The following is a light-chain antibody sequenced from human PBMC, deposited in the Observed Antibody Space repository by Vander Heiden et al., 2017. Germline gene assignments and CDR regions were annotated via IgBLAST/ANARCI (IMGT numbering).Light chain of an antibody. CDR1: QGISSY. CDR3: QHLTLT. CDR2: AAS. V-gene: IGKV1-9*01. J-gene: IGKJ3*01. Sequence: DIQLTQSPSFLSASVGDRVTITCRASQGISSYLAWYQQKPAKAPNLLIYAASTLQNGVPSRFSGRGSGTEFTLTISSLQPEDFATYYCQHLTLTFGPGTKVDIK.